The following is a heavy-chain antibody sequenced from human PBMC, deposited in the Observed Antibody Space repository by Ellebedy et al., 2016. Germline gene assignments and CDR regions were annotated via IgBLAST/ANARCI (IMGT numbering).Heavy chain of an antibody. V-gene: IGHV6-1*01. CDR3: VRYGAVGLDALDI. Sequence: LRLSCAISGASVSSNTAAWNWIRQSPSRGLEWLGRTYYRSKWYNEYAPSVRSRITINPDTSNNKFSLQLISVTPEDTAIYYCVRYGAVGLDALDIWGQGTMVTVSS. CDR1: GASVSSNTAA. D-gene: IGHD4/OR15-4a*01. J-gene: IGHJ3*02. CDR2: TYYRSKWYN.